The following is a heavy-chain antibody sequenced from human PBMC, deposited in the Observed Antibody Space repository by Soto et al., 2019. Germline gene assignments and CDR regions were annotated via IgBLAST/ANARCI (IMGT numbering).Heavy chain of an antibody. V-gene: IGHV4-59*08. J-gene: IGHJ5*02. D-gene: IGHD1-7*01. CDR1: GGSISTYY. Sequence: PSETLSLTCTVSGGSISTYYWSWIRQSPGKGLEWIGYIYYSGSTKYNPSLKSRVTMSVDTSKNQFSLKVSSVTAADTAVYFCARHNWNYPFDPWGQGTLVTAPQ. CDR2: IYYSGST. CDR3: ARHNWNYPFDP.